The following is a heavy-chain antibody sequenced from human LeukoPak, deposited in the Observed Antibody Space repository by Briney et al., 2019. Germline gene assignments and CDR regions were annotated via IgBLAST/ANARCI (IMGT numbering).Heavy chain of an antibody. D-gene: IGHD1-26*01. Sequence: GGSLRLSCVVSGFTFSTSAMSWVRQAPGKGLEWVSSISSSSSYIYYADSVKGRFTISRDNAKNSLYLQMNSLRAEDTAVYYCAREGVGATHFDYWGQGTLVTVSS. CDR1: GFTFSTSA. J-gene: IGHJ4*02. CDR2: ISSSSSYI. CDR3: AREGVGATHFDY. V-gene: IGHV3-21*01.